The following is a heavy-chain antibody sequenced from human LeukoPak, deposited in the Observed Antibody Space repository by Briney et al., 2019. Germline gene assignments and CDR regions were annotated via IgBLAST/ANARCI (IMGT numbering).Heavy chain of an antibody. V-gene: IGHV4-31*03. CDR2: IYYSGST. CDR3: ARDRGGYSYANEGYNWFDP. J-gene: IGHJ5*02. Sequence: SQTLSLTCTVSGGSISSGGYYWSWIRQHPGKGLEWIGYIYYSGSTYYNPSLKSRVTISVDTSKNQFSLKLSSVTTADTAVYYCARDRGGYSYANEGYNWFDPWGQGTLVTVSS. CDR1: GGSISSGGYY. D-gene: IGHD5-18*01.